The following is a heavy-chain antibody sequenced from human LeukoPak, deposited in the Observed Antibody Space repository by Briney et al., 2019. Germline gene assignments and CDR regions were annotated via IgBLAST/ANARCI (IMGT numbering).Heavy chain of an antibody. J-gene: IGHJ6*03. V-gene: IGHV3-7*01. CDR1: GFMFSRYW. CDR3: ARGSGYDLPGWYHYYMDV. D-gene: IGHD5-12*01. Sequence: GGSLRLSCAAPGFMFSRYWMTWVRQAPGKGLEWVANINQDGSETYYVDSVKGRFIISSDIAKNSLYLQMNSLRADDTGVYYCARGSGYDLPGWYHYYMDVWGKGTTVTVSS. CDR2: INQDGSET.